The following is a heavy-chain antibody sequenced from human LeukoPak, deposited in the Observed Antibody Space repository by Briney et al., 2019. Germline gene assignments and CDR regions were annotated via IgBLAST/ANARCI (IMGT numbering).Heavy chain of an antibody. CDR3: AGGEPDSSGWYGAWDY. Sequence: SETLSLTCTVSGGSISSYYWSWIRQPPGKGLEWIGYIYYSGSTNYNPSLKSRVTISVDTSRNQFSLKLSSVTAADTAVYYCAGGEPDSSGWYGAWDYWGQGTLVTVSS. CDR1: GGSISSYY. V-gene: IGHV4-59*01. CDR2: IYYSGST. J-gene: IGHJ4*02. D-gene: IGHD6-19*01.